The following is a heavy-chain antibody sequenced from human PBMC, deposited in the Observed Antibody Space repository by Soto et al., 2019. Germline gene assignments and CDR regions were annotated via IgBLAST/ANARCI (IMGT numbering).Heavy chain of an antibody. CDR1: GFTFSSYS. J-gene: IGHJ1*01. CDR3: ARGTPPYYGSGWGRAEYFQH. CDR2: ISSSSSTI. V-gene: IGHV3-48*02. D-gene: IGHD3-10*01. Sequence: GGSLRLSCAASGFTFSSYSMNWVRQAPGKGLEWVSYISSSSSTIYYADSVMGRFTISRDNAKNSLYLQMNSLRDEDTAVYYCARGTPPYYGSGWGRAEYFQHWGQGTLVTVSS.